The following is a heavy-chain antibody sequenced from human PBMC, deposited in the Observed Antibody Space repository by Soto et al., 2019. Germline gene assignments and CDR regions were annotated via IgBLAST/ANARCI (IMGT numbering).Heavy chain of an antibody. Sequence: ASEKVSCKASGYTFTSHGISWVRQAPGQGLEWMGWISGYNGNTNYAQNLQARVTMTTDTSTSTAYMELWSLRSDDTAVYYCARGAGQTRDFSAPFKNWVRGTRVAIAS. J-gene: IGHJ4*01. D-gene: IGHD6-19*01. CDR1: GYTFTSHG. CDR3: ARGAGQTRDFSAPFKN. CDR2: ISGYNGNT. V-gene: IGHV1-18*04.